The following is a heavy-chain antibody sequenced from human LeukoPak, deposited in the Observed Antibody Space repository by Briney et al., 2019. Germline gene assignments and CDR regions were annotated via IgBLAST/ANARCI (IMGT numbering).Heavy chain of an antibody. CDR3: ARGRGGYIYRPFDY. Sequence: GGSLRLSCAASGFTFSSYAMHWVRQAPGKGLEWVAVISYDGNNKDNADSVKGRFTISRDNSKNTLYLQMNSLRAEDTAVYYCARGRGGYIYRPFDYWGQGTLVTVSS. D-gene: IGHD5-24*01. CDR1: GFTFSSYA. V-gene: IGHV3-30-3*01. J-gene: IGHJ4*02. CDR2: ISYDGNNK.